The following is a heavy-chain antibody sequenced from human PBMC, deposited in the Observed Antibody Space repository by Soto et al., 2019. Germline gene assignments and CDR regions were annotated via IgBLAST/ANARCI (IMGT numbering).Heavy chain of an antibody. D-gene: IGHD2-15*01. CDR3: AYSIVYFGMDV. Sequence: GESLKISCKGSGYTFTNYWIGWVRQMPGKGPEWMGIIYPGDSDTKYNPSFQGQVTISADKSIPTTYLQWSSLKASDTAIYYCAYSIVYFGMDVWGQGTTVTVSS. CDR1: GYTFTNYW. CDR2: IYPGDSDT. V-gene: IGHV5-51*01. J-gene: IGHJ6*02.